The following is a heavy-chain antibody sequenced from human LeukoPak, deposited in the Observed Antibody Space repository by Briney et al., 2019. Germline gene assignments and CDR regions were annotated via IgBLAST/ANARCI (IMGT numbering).Heavy chain of an antibody. J-gene: IGHJ5*02. CDR2: IYHSGST. D-gene: IGHD1-26*01. CDR1: HYSISSNYY. CDR3: ARSRKVGSGIPFDP. Sequence: SETLSLTCTVSHYSISSNYYWGWIRQPPGKGLEWIGSIYHSGSTYYNPSLKSRVTISVDTSKNQFSLKLSSVTAADTAVYYCARSRKVGSGIPFDPWGQGTLVTVSS. V-gene: IGHV4-38-2*02.